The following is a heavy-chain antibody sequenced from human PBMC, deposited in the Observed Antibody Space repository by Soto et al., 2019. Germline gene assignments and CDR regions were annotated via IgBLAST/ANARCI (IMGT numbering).Heavy chain of an antibody. CDR3: ATRPPGGWAGVFDY. CDR1: RGSISSYY. Sequence: PSETLSLTCTVSRGSISSYYWSWIRQPPGKGPEWIGYVYHSGTTNYNPSLESRVTISLDTSKNQFSLKLNSVTAADTAAYYCATRPPGGWAGVFDYWSQGTLVTVSS. D-gene: IGHD1-26*01. V-gene: IGHV4-59*01. CDR2: VYHSGTT. J-gene: IGHJ4*02.